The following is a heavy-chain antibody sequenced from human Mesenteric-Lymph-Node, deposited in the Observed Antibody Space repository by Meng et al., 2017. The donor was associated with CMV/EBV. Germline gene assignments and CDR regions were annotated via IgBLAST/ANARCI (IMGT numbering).Heavy chain of an antibody. J-gene: IGHJ5*02. CDR1: GYTFTGYY. D-gene: IGHD2/OR15-2a*01. CDR2: INPNSGDT. CDR3: GRGNKSFDP. V-gene: IGHV1-2*02. Sequence: KVSCKASGYTFTGYYIHWVRQAPGQGLEWMGWINPNSGDTNYAQKFHGRVTMTRDTSISTGYMELSSLTSDDTAVYYCGRGNKSFDPWGQGTLVTVSS.